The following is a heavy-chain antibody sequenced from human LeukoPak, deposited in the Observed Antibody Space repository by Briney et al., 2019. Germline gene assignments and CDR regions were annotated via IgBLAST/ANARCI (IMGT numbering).Heavy chain of an antibody. CDR1: DRSISYNY. D-gene: IGHD5-18*01. V-gene: IGHV4-4*07. J-gene: IGHJ4*02. CDR3: ARGLSGDSYGFEY. CDR2: IYYTGRT. Sequence: SETLSLTCILSDRSISYNYWGWIRQFAGNGRELIGRIYYTGRTNYNPSLRSRVTMSVDTSKNQFSLMLSSVTAADTAVYYCARGLSGDSYGFEYWGQGTLVTVSS.